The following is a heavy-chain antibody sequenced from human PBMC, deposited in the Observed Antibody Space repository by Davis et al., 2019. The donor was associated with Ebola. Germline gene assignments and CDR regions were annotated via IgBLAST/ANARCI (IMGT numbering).Heavy chain of an antibody. D-gene: IGHD3-3*01. CDR2: INHIGRS. CDR1: GASLRGYY. V-gene: IGHV4-34*01. J-gene: IGHJ5*02. CDR3: ARRSFWSGYRDTNWFDP. Sequence: GSLRLSCAVYGASLRGYYWSWIRQSPGKGLEWMGEINHIGRSNYNPSLTSRVTMSVDTSKNHFSLNVSSVTAADTAVYYCARRSFWSGYRDTNWFDPWGQGTLVSVSS.